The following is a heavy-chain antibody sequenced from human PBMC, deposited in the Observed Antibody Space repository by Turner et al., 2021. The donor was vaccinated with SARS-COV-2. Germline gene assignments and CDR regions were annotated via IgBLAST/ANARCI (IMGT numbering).Heavy chain of an antibody. CDR2: IIPIFGTA. V-gene: IGHV1-69*01. D-gene: IGHD3-9*01. CDR1: GGTFSSYA. Sequence: QVQLVQSGAEVKKPGSSVKVSCKDSGGTFSSYAISWVRQAPGQGLGWMGGIIPIFGTANYAQKFQGRVTITADESTSTAYMELSSLRSEDTAVYYCARCLGFDWLFPFDYWGQGTLVTVSS. J-gene: IGHJ4*02. CDR3: ARCLGFDWLFPFDY.